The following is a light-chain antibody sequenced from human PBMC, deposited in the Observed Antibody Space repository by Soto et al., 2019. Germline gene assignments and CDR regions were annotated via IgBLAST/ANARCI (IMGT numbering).Light chain of an antibody. J-gene: IGKJ1*01. CDR2: DAS. CDR3: QQYDNLPWT. CDR1: QDISNY. Sequence: DIQMTQSPSSLSASVGDRVTITCQASQDISNYLNGYQQKPGKAPKLLIYDASNLETGVPSRFSGSGSGTDFTFTISSLQPEDIATYYCQQYDNLPWTFGRGTKVEIK. V-gene: IGKV1-33*01.